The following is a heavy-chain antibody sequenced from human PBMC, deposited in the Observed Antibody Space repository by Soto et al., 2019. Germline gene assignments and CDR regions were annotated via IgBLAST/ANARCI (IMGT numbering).Heavy chain of an antibody. CDR1: GFTVSSNY. D-gene: IGHD2-2*01. V-gene: IGHV3-53*01. J-gene: IGHJ3*02. CDR3: ASDNSRRRKYAFDI. Sequence: PGGSLRLSCAACGFTVSSNYMSWVRQAPWKGLEWVSGIYSGGITYYADSVKGRFTISRDNSKNTLYLQMNSLRAEDTAVYYCASDNSRRRKYAFDILGQGTMVAVSS. CDR2: IYSGGIT.